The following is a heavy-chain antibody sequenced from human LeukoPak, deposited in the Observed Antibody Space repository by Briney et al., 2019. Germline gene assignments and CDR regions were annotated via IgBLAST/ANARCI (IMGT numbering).Heavy chain of an antibody. CDR1: GFTFSSYS. CDR2: ISSSSSYI. J-gene: IGHJ4*02. CDR3: ARGREIYYDSSGYYPWHFDY. D-gene: IGHD3-22*01. Sequence: GGSLRLSCAASGFTFSSYSMNWVRQAPGKGLEWVSSISSSSSYIYYADSVKGRFTISRDNAKNSLYLQMNSLRAEDTAVYYCARGREIYYDSSGYYPWHFDYWGQGTLVTVSS. V-gene: IGHV3-21*01.